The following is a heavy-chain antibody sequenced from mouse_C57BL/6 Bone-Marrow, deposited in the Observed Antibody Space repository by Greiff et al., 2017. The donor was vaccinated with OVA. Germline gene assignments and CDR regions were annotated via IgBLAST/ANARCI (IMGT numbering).Heavy chain of an antibody. J-gene: IGHJ2*01. Sequence: EVQRVESGGDLVKPGGSLKLSCAASGFTFSSYGMSWVRQTPDKRLEWVATISSGGSYTYYPDSVKGRFTISRDNAKNTLYLQMSSLKSEDTAMYYCARHEGGYSNYVGYWGQGTTLTVSS. CDR2: ISSGGSYT. V-gene: IGHV5-6*01. CDR3: ARHEGGYSNYVGY. D-gene: IGHD2-5*01. CDR1: GFTFSSYG.